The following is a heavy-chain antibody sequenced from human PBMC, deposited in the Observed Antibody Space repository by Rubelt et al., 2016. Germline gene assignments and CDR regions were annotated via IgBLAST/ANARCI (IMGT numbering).Heavy chain of an antibody. CDR1: GFTFNSYV. CDR3: ARWAYDSSGYNWDY. Sequence: VQLVESGGGLVQPGGSLRLSCAASGFTFNSYVMNWVRQAPGKGLEWVAVISYDGSNKYYADSVKGRFTISRDNARNTLYLPMNSRIAEDTAVYYCARWAYDSSGYNWDYWGQGTLVTVSS. D-gene: IGHD3-22*01. CDR2: ISYDGSNK. V-gene: IGHV3-30*03. J-gene: IGHJ4*02.